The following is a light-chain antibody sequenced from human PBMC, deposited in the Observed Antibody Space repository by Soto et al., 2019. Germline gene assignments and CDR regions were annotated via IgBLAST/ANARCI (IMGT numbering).Light chain of an antibody. CDR1: QAVSSNY. CDR3: QQYGDLPWT. V-gene: IGKV3-20*01. J-gene: IGKJ1*01. Sequence: ETALTQSPGTLSSSPGERATLSCRASQAVSSNYLAWYQQKPGQAPRLLISGASGRATGVPDRFSGSGSGTDFTLTIDRLESEDFAVYFCQQYGDLPWTFGQGTKVDI. CDR2: GAS.